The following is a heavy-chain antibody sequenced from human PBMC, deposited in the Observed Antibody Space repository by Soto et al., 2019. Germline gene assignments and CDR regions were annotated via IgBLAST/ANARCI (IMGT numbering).Heavy chain of an antibody. Sequence: ESGGGVVQPGASLTLSCEASGFTFTNYGMHWVRQAPGKGLGWVAVVSYDGSNKLYAGSVKGRFTISRDNSKNTLFLQINSLRDEDTAVYFCAKDQKITALSDFDSWGQGTLVTVSS. J-gene: IGHJ4*02. CDR2: VSYDGSNK. V-gene: IGHV3-30*18. CDR1: GFTFTNYG. D-gene: IGHD3-16*01. CDR3: AKDQKITALSDFDS.